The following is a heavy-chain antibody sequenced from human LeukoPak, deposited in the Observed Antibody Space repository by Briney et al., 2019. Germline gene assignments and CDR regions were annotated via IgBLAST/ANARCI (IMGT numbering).Heavy chain of an antibody. CDR2: IYYSGST. CDR3: AGNYYDSSGYYQFDY. V-gene: IGHV4-59*08. J-gene: IGHJ4*02. CDR1: GGSISSYY. Sequence: SETLSLTCTVSGGSISSYYWSWIRQPPGKGLKWIGYIYYSGSTNYNPSLKSRVTISVDTSKNQFSLKLSSVTAADTAVYYCAGNYYDSSGYYQFDYWGQGTLVTVSS. D-gene: IGHD3-22*01.